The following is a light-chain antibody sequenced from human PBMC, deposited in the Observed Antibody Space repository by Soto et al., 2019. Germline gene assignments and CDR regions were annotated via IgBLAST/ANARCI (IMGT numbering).Light chain of an antibody. CDR3: HQYSRAPYT. Sequence: EIVLTQSPGTLSLSPGETATLSCRASQTIGNIFLFWYQQKPGQAPRLLIYGASSRATGIPDRFSGSGSGTDFTLTINRLEPEDFAVYYCHQYSRAPYTFGQGTNLEIK. J-gene: IGKJ2*01. V-gene: IGKV3-20*01. CDR1: QTIGNIF. CDR2: GAS.